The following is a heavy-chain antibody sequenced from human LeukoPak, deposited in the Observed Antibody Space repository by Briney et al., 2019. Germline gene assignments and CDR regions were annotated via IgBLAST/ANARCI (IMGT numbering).Heavy chain of an antibody. V-gene: IGHV3-30*18. D-gene: IGHD3-22*01. J-gene: IGHJ4*02. CDR1: GFTFSSYG. CDR3: AKEAKSGYHLDY. CDR2: ISYDGGNK. Sequence: GRSLRLSCAASGFTFSSYGMHWVRQAPGKGLEWVAVISYDGGNKYYADSVKGRFTISRDNSKNTLYLQMNSLRAEDTAVYYCAKEAKSGYHLDYWGQGTLVTVSS.